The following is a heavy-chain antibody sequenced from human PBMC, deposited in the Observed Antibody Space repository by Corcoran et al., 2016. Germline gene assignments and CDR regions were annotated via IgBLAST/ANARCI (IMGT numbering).Heavy chain of an antibody. CDR3: AKDRRSYGGNSLDY. CDR1: GFTFSSYG. CDR2: ISYDGSNK. V-gene: IGHV3-30*18. J-gene: IGHJ4*02. D-gene: IGHD4-17*01. Sequence: QVQLVESGGGVVQPGRSLRLSCATSGFTFSSYGMHWVRQAPGKGLEWVAVISYDGSNKYYADSVKGRFTISRDNSKNTLYLQMNSLRAEDTAVYYCAKDRRSYGGNSLDYWGQGTLVTISS.